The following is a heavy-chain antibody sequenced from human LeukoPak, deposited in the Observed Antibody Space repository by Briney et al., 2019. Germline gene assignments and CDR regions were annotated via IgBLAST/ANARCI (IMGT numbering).Heavy chain of an antibody. Sequence: ASVKVSCKASGGTLSSYAISWVRQAPGQGLEWMGGIIPIFGTANYAQKFQGRVTISADESTSIAYMELSSLTSEDTAVYYCARVMSGLGSYMAAFDYWGQGTLVTVSS. V-gene: IGHV1-69*01. CDR3: ARVMSGLGSYMAAFDY. D-gene: IGHD3-10*01. CDR2: IIPIFGTA. J-gene: IGHJ4*02. CDR1: GGTLSSYA.